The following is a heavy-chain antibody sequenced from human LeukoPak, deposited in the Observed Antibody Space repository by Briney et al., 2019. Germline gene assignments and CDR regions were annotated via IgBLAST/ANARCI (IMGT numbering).Heavy chain of an antibody. CDR2: ISHNGDNI. J-gene: IGHJ4*02. CDR1: GFSFSSYG. D-gene: IGHD2-2*01. CDR3: AKDSNTWAFDY. Sequence: GGSLRLSCAASGFSFSSYGIHWVRQAPGKGLEWVALISHNGDNIGHADSVKGRFTISRDNSKNTLYLQMNSLRTEDTAVYYCAKDSNTWAFDYWGQGTLVTVSS. V-gene: IGHV3-30*19.